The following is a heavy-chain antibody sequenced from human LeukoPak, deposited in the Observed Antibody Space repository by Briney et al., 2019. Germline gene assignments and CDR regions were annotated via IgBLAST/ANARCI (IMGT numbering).Heavy chain of an antibody. CDR3: ASFKVGATPDY. CDR1: GFTFSSYS. J-gene: IGHJ4*02. CDR2: ISSSSSYI. Sequence: PGGSLRLSCAASGFTFSSYSMNWVRQAPGKGLEWVSSISSSSSYIYYADSVKGRFTISRDNAKNSLYLQMNSLRAEDTAVYYCASFKVGATPDYWGQGTLVTVSS. D-gene: IGHD1-26*01. V-gene: IGHV3-21*01.